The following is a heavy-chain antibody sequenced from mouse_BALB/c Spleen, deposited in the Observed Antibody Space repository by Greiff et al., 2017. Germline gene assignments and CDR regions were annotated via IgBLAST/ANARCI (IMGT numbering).Heavy chain of an antibody. CDR3: ARSNDYGYYYAMDY. CDR2: ISYSGST. Sequence: EVQGVESGPGLVKPSQSLSLTCTVTGYSITSDYAWNWIRQFPGNKLEWMGYISYSGSTSYNPSLKSRISITRDTSKNQFFLQLNSVTTEDTATYYCARSNDYGYYYAMDYWGQGTSVTVSS. D-gene: IGHD2-4*01. CDR1: GYSITSDYA. V-gene: IGHV3-2*02. J-gene: IGHJ4*01.